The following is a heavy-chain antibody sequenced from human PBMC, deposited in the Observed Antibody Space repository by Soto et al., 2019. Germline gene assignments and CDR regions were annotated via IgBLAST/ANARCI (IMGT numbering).Heavy chain of an antibody. Sequence: QVQLQESGPGLVKPSQTLSLTCTVSGGSISSGGYYWSWIRQHPGKGLEWIGYISSSGSTYYNPSLTSRVTISVDTSKNQFSLKLSSVTAADTAVYYCARVRYCSGGSCYPRFDPWGQGTLVTVSS. J-gene: IGHJ5*02. CDR1: GGSISSGGYY. CDR2: ISSSGST. CDR3: ARVRYCSGGSCYPRFDP. D-gene: IGHD2-15*01. V-gene: IGHV4-31*03.